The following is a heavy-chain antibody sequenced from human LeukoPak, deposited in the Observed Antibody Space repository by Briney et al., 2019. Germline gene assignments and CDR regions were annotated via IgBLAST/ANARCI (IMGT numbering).Heavy chain of an antibody. V-gene: IGHV4-30-4*07. CDR1: GGSISRGRYS. Sequence: SQTLSLTCAVSGGSISRGRYSWRWIRQPPGKGLERIGYIYYSGSTYYNPSLKSRVTISVDTSKNQFSLKLSSVTAADTAVYYCARGDGYNSVDYWGQGTLVTVSS. J-gene: IGHJ4*02. CDR2: IYYSGST. CDR3: ARGDGYNSVDY. D-gene: IGHD5-24*01.